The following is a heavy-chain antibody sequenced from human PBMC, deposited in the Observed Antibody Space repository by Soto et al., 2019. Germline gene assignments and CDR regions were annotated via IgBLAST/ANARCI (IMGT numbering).Heavy chain of an antibody. Sequence: ASVKVSCKGSGYGFTSYGISWVRQAPGQGLEWMGWISAYNGNTNYAQKLQGRVTMTTDTSTSTAYMELRSLRSDDTAVYYCATIRNVLLWFGELAVWGQGTTVTVSS. CDR3: ATIRNVLLWFGELAV. D-gene: IGHD3-10*01. CDR2: ISAYNGNT. V-gene: IGHV1-18*01. J-gene: IGHJ6*02. CDR1: GYGFTSYG.